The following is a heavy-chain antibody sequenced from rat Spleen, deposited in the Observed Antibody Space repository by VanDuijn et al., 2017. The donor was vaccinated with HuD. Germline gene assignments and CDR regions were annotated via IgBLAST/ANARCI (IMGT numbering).Heavy chain of an antibody. Sequence: EVQLVESGGGLVQPGRSLKLPCSASGFTFSDYNMAWVRQAPKKGLEWVATISYDGVSTYYRDSVKGRFTISRDNAGSTLYLQMDSLRSEDTATYYCVRDGGYWYFDFWGPGTMVTVSS. J-gene: IGHJ1*01. CDR1: GFTFSDYN. CDR2: ISYDGVST. D-gene: IGHD1-11*01. CDR3: VRDGGYWYFDF. V-gene: IGHV5-7*01.